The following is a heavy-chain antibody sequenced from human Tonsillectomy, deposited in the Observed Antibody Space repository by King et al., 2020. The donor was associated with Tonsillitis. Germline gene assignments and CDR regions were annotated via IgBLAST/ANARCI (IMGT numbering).Heavy chain of an antibody. CDR3: ARSTFGMDV. CDR1: GFTFSSYS. V-gene: IGHV3-48*01. CDR2: ISSSSSTI. J-gene: IGHJ6*02. D-gene: IGHD2/OR15-2a*01. Sequence: VQLVESGGGLVQPGGSLRLSCAASGFTFSSYSMNWVRQAPGKGLEGVSYISSSSSTIYYADSVKGRFTIPRDNAKNSLYLQMNSLRAEDTAVYYCARSTFGMDVWGQGTTVTVSS.